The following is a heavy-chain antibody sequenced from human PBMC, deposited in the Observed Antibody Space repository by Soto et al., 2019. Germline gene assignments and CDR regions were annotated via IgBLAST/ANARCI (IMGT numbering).Heavy chain of an antibody. D-gene: IGHD6-6*01. Sequence: QVQLQQWGAGLLKPSETLSLTCAVYGGSFSGYYWSWIRQPPGKGLEWIGEINHSGSTNYNPSLKSRVTISVDTSKNQFSLKLSSVTAADTAVYYCARGMVAARLNRPSRYYFDYWGQGTLVTVSS. CDR1: GGSFSGYY. J-gene: IGHJ4*02. CDR2: INHSGST. CDR3: ARGMVAARLNRPSRYYFDY. V-gene: IGHV4-34*01.